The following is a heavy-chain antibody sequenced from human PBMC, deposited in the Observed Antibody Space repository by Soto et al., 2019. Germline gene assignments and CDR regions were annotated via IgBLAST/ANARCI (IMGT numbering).Heavy chain of an antibody. Sequence: GGSLRLSCAASGFTFSNYAMSWVRQAPGKGLEWVSTITGSAGGTYYADSMKGRFAISRDNSKSTLYLQMYSLRVEDTAVYYCARESEHWGQGTLVTVSS. V-gene: IGHV3-23*01. CDR2: ITGSAGGT. CDR1: GFTFSNYA. CDR3: ARESEH. J-gene: IGHJ4*02. D-gene: IGHD1-1*01.